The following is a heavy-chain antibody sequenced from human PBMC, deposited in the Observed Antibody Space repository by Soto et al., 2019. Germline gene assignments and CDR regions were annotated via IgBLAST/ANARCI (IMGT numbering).Heavy chain of an antibody. CDR1: GFTFRSYV. Sequence: QVQLVESGGGVVQPGTSLRVSCVGSGFTFRSYVIHWVRQPPGKGLEWVALTSYDGSDKYYGDSVRVRFTISRDNSRNTVDLKMDSLRLEDTAFYYCARWGTTGGLDVWGQGTLVSVSS. V-gene: IGHV3-30*19. J-gene: IGHJ5*02. CDR3: ARWGTTGGLDV. D-gene: IGHD3-16*01. CDR2: TSYDGSDK.